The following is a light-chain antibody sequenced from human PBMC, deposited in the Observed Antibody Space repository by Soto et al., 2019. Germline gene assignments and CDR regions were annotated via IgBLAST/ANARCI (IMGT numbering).Light chain of an antibody. CDR1: QTISDF. CDR3: QQGNSFPWT. V-gene: IGKV1-5*01. J-gene: IGKJ1*01. CDR2: EAS. Sequence: EIQMAQSRSTLSGSVLETVYIKYRASQTISDFLAWYQHKPGEAPKLLIAEASRLESGVPSRFRGSGSGADFTLTISNLQPEDFATYYCQQGNSFPWTFGQGTKVDIK.